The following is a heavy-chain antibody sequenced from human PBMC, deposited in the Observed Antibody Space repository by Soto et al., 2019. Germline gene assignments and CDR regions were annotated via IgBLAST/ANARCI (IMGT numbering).Heavy chain of an antibody. CDR3: GKGGRVYYGSGSYFDS. CDR2: IYHSGST. CDR1: GVSISTSNW. Sequence: QVQLQESGPGLVKPSGTLSLTCAVSGVSISTSNWWSWARQSPGKGLEWIGEIYHSGSTNYNPSLQKRVTITVNKSTNHFSLHLSSVNAAVTAVYFCGKGGRVYYGSGSYFDSWGQRILVTVSS. J-gene: IGHJ4*02. V-gene: IGHV4-4*02. D-gene: IGHD3-10*01.